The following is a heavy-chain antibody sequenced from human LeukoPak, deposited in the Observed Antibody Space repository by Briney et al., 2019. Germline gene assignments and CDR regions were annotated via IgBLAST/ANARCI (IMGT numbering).Heavy chain of an antibody. CDR1: GITFSSYW. CDR2: INQDGSEK. CDR3: ARGAGYNYHFYY. Sequence: GGSLRLSCTASGITFSSYWMSWVRQAPRKGLEWVANINQDGSEKNCVDSVKGRFTISRDNAKNSLYLQMNSLRAEDTAVHYCARGAGYNYHFYYWGQGALVTVSS. D-gene: IGHD5-24*01. V-gene: IGHV3-7*05. J-gene: IGHJ4*02.